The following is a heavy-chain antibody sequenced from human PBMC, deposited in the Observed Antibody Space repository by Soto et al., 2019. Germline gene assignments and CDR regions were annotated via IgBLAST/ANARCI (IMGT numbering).Heavy chain of an antibody. CDR1: GGSITNYY. D-gene: IGHD3-10*01. CDR3: ARLGLNHFDY. CDR2: IYYSGST. V-gene: IGHV4-59*08. J-gene: IGHJ4*02. Sequence: QVHLQGSGPGLVKPSETLSLTCTVSGGSITNYYWSWIRQPPGKGLEWIGYIYYSGSTNYNPSLKSRVTISTNTSKNQFSLKLSSVTAADTAVYYCARLGLNHFDYWGQGTLVIVSS.